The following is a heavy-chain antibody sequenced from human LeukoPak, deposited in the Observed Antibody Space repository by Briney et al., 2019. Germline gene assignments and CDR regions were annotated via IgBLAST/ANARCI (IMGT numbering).Heavy chain of an antibody. Sequence: GGSLRLSCVASGITFNSHGMHWVRQAPGKGLEWVAVIAADGGVKHYADSVKGRFTFSRDNSKNTLYLQMNSLSVEDTAVYYCAREATWGQWYFDHWGQGTPVTVSS. V-gene: IGHV3-30*03. D-gene: IGHD6-19*01. J-gene: IGHJ4*02. CDR1: GITFNSHG. CDR3: AREATWGQWYFDH. CDR2: IAADGGVK.